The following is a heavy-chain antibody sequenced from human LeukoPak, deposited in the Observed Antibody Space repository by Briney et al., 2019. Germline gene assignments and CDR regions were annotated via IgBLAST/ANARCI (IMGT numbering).Heavy chain of an antibody. CDR2: INPSGGST. D-gene: IGHD3-22*01. Sequence: GASVKVSCKASGYTFTSYYMHWVRQAPGQGLEWMGIINPSGGSTSYAQKFQGRVTMTRDMSTSTVYMELSSLRSEDTAVYYCARRHYYDSSGYPPDDYFDYWGQGTLVTVSS. V-gene: IGHV1-46*01. J-gene: IGHJ4*02. CDR1: GYTFTSYY. CDR3: ARRHYYDSSGYPPDDYFDY.